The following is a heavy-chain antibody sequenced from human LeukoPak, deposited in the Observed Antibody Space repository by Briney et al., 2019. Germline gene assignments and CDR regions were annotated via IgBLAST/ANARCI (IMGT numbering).Heavy chain of an antibody. V-gene: IGHV3-23*01. J-gene: IGHJ6*03. CDR1: GFSLSSYA. Sequence: PGGSLRLSCAASGFSLSSYAMSWVRQAPGKGLEWVASISGSGDDAYIADSVKGRFTISRDNSKKTLLLQMTSLRDGDTAVYYCARSLRHCTSTSCSLYYYMDVWGKGTTVRVSS. CDR2: ISGSGDDA. D-gene: IGHD2-2*01. CDR3: ARSLRHCTSTSCSLYYYMDV.